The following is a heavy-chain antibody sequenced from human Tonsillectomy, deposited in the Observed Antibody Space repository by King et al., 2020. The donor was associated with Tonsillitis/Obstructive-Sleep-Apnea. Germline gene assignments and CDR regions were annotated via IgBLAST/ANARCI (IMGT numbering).Heavy chain of an antibody. J-gene: IGHJ6*04. CDR2: IRSEAYGGTT. Sequence: QLVESGGGLVQPGRSLRLSCTASGFTFGDYVMSXVRQAPGKGLEWVCFIRSEAYGGTTEYAASVKPRFTISRDDSTSIAYLQMDSLKIENTPFYYCXXSAXYXYYXXDVXGXGTXVTXXX. CDR3: XXSAXYXYYXXDV. V-gene: IGHV3-49*04. CDR1: GFTFGDYV. D-gene: IGHD6-25*01.